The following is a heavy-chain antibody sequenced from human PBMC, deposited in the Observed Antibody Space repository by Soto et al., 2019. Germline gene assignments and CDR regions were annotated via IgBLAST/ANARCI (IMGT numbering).Heavy chain of an antibody. J-gene: IGHJ6*02. CDR1: GGTFSSYA. CDR2: IIPIFGTA. V-gene: IGHV1-69*13. D-gene: IGHD3-22*01. Sequence: ASVKVSCKASGGTFSSYAISWVRQAPGQGLEWMGGIIPIFGTANYAQKFQGRVTITADESTSTAYMELSSLRSEDTAVYYCARDQDYYDSSGYYKAYYGMDVWRQGTTVTVS. CDR3: ARDQDYYDSSGYYKAYYGMDV.